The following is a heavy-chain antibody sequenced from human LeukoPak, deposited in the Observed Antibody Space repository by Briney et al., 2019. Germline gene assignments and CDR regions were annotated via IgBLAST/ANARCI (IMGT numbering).Heavy chain of an antibody. CDR2: ISARGNST. Sequence: PGGSLRLSCAVSGFTLSSYAMSWVRQAPGKGLEWVSGISARGNSTYFADSVKGRFALSRDISKNTLYLQMNSLRVDDTAVYYCAQYTSGWYSVYDFWGRGTLVTVSS. CDR1: GFTLSSYA. D-gene: IGHD6-19*01. J-gene: IGHJ4*02. CDR3: AQYTSGWYSVYDF. V-gene: IGHV3-23*01.